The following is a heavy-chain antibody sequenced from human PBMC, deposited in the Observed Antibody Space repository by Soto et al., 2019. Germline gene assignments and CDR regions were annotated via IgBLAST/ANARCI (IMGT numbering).Heavy chain of an antibody. CDR3: AKDAYMVRGVIFPSGWFDP. CDR1: GFTFDDYA. V-gene: IGHV3-9*01. D-gene: IGHD3-10*01. J-gene: IGHJ5*02. Sequence: EVQLVESGGGLVQPGRSLRLSCAASGFTFDDYAMHWVRQAPGKGLEWVSGISWNSGSIGYADSVKGRFTISRDNAKNSLYLQMTSLRAEDTALYYCAKDAYMVRGVIFPSGWFDPWGQGTLVTVSS. CDR2: ISWNSGSI.